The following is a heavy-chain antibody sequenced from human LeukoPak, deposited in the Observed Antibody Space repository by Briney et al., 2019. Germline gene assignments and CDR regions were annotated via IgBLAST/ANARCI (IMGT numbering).Heavy chain of an antibody. CDR3: ATAEGSLTFDY. CDR1: GGSFSGYY. J-gene: IGHJ4*02. Sequence: SETLSLTCAVYGGSFSGYYWSWIRQPPGKGLEWIGEINHSGSTNYNPSLKSRVTKSVDTSKNQFSLKLSSVTAADTAVYYCATAEGSLTFDYWGQGTLVTVSS. D-gene: IGHD3-10*01. V-gene: IGHV4-34*01. CDR2: INHSGST.